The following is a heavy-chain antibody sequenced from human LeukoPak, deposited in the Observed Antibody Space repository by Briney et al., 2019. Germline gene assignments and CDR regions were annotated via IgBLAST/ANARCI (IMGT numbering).Heavy chain of an antibody. CDR1: GFTFSSYG. D-gene: IGHD4-17*01. Sequence: GGTLRLSCAASGFTFSSYGMSWVRQAPGKGLEWVSYISSSSSTIYYADSVKGRFTISRDNAKKSLYLQMNSLRAEDTAVYYCAKSRRGDYHFNWFDPWGQGTLVTVSS. CDR2: ISSSSSTI. CDR3: AKSRRGDYHFNWFDP. J-gene: IGHJ5*02. V-gene: IGHV3-48*04.